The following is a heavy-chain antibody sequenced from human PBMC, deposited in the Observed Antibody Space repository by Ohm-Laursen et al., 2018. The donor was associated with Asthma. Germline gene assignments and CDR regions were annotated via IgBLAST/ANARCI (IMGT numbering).Heavy chain of an antibody. CDR2: IYYSGST. J-gene: IGHJ3*02. Sequence: TLSLTCTVSGGSISSGDYYWSWIRQPPGKGLERIGYIYYSGSTYYNPSLKSRVTISVDTSKNQFSLKLSSVTAADTAVYYCARDPGLAAATFDIWGQGTMVTVSS. D-gene: IGHD6-25*01. CDR1: GGSISSGDYY. CDR3: ARDPGLAAATFDI. V-gene: IGHV4-30-4*01.